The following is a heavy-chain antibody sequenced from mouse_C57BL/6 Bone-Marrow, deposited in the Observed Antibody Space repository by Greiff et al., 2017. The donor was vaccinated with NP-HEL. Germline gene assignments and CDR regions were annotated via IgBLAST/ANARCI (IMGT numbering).Heavy chain of an antibody. Sequence: EVKLQESGGGLVKPGGSLKLSCAASGFTFSDYGMHWVRQAPEKGLEWVAYISSGSSTIYYADTVKGRFTISRDNAKNTLFLQMTSLRSEDTAVYYCARGGLRRLAYWGQGTLVTVSA. V-gene: IGHV5-17*01. J-gene: IGHJ3*01. CDR3: ARGGLRRLAY. D-gene: IGHD2-2*01. CDR2: ISSGSSTI. CDR1: GFTFSDYG.